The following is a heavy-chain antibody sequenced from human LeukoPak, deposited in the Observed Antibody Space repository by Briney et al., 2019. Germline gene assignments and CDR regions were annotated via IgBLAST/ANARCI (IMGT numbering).Heavy chain of an antibody. Sequence: SVKVSCKASGGTFSSYAISWVRQAPGQGLEWMGRIIPILGIANYAQKFQGRVTITADKSTSTAYMELSSLRSEDTAVYYCARDGYSSSEAVDYWGQGTLVTVSS. J-gene: IGHJ4*02. V-gene: IGHV1-69*04. CDR2: IIPILGIA. CDR1: GGTFSSYA. CDR3: ARDGYSSSEAVDY. D-gene: IGHD6-13*01.